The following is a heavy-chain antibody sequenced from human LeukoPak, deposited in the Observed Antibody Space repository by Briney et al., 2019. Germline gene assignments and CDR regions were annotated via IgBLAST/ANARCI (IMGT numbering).Heavy chain of an antibody. CDR3: ARGNDFWSGYPHHFDY. J-gene: IGHJ4*02. V-gene: IGHV4-59*01. CDR1: GGSISSYY. D-gene: IGHD3-3*01. Sequence: SETLSLTCTVSGGSISSYYRSWIRQPPGKGLEWIGYIYYSGSTNYNPSLKSRVTISVDTSKNQFSLKLSSVTAADTAVYYCARGNDFWSGYPHHFDYWGQGTLVTVSS. CDR2: IYYSGST.